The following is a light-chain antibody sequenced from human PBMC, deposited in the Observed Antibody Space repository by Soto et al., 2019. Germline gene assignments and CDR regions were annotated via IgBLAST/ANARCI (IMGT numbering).Light chain of an antibody. J-gene: IGLJ2*01. V-gene: IGLV1-40*01. CDR3: QSYDSSLSGVV. Sequence: LTQPPSVSGAPGQRVTISCTGSSSNIGAGYDVHWYQQLPGTAPKLLIYGNSNRPSGVPDRFSGSKSGTSASLAITGLQAEDEADYYCQSYDSSLSGVVFGGGTKVTVL. CDR2: GNS. CDR1: SSNIGAGYD.